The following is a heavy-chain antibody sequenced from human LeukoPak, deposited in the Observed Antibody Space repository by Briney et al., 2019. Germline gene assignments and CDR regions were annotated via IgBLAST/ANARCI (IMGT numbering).Heavy chain of an antibody. CDR3: ACVNVNDYNNPDWFDP. CDR1: GGSISSGSYY. D-gene: IGHD4-11*01. CDR2: IYTSGST. V-gene: IGHV4-61*02. J-gene: IGHJ5*02. Sequence: PSQTLSLTCTVSGGSISSGSYYWRWIRQPAGKGLEWIGRIYTSGSTNYNPSLKSRVTISVDTSKNQFSLKLSSVTAADTALYFCACVNVNDYNNPDWFDPWGQGTQVTVSS.